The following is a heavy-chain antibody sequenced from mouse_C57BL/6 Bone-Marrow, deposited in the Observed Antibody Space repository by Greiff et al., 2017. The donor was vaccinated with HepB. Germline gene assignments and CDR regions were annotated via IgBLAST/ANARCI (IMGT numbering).Heavy chain of an antibody. CDR3: ARYYGSTFDY. Sequence: EVKLVESGGGLVKPGGSLKLSCAASGFTFCDYGMHWVRQAPEKGLEWVAYISSGSSTIYYADTVKGRFTISRDNAKNTLFLQMTSLRSEDTAMYYCARYYGSTFDYWGQGTTLTVSS. CDR1: GFTFCDYG. V-gene: IGHV5-17*01. CDR2: ISSGSSTI. D-gene: IGHD1-1*01. J-gene: IGHJ2*01.